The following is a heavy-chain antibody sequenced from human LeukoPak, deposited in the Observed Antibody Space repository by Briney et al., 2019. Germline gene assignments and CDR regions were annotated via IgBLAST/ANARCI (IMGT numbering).Heavy chain of an antibody. CDR2: ISGSGGST. CDR3: AKRRGYYGSGGGDY. Sequence: QSGGSLRLSCAASGFTFSSYAMSWVRQAPGKGLEWVSAISGSGGSTYYADSVKGRFTISRDNSENTLYLQMNSLRAEDTAVYYCAKRRGYYGSGGGDYWGQGTLVTVPS. CDR1: GFTFSSYA. J-gene: IGHJ4*02. V-gene: IGHV3-23*01. D-gene: IGHD3-10*01.